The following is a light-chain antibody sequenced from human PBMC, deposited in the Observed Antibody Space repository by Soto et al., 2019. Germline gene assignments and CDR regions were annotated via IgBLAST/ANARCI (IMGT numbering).Light chain of an antibody. J-gene: IGKJ1*01. CDR3: QQYNTWLWT. V-gene: IGKV3-15*01. Sequence: EVVMTQSPATLSVSPGERVTLSCRASQRINAHLAWYQQKPGQAPRILIHGASTRATGIQARFSGSGFGTEFILTISSLQSEAFAVYYCQQYNTWLWTFGQGTKVEIQ. CDR1: QRINAH. CDR2: GAS.